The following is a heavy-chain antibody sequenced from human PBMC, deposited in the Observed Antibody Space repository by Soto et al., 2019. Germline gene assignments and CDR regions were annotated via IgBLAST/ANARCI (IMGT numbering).Heavy chain of an antibody. D-gene: IGHD2-2*01. Sequence: QAQLVESGGGLVKPGGSLRLSCAASGFTFSDYYMTWVRQAPGKGLEWVACISSASSAIHYADSVKGRFTVSRDNVKKSLYLQMNNLRADDTAVYYCARDYCSRTDCPNYDMDVWGQGTTVTVS. CDR2: ISSASSAI. CDR1: GFTFSDYY. CDR3: ARDYCSRTDCPNYDMDV. J-gene: IGHJ6*02. V-gene: IGHV3-11*01.